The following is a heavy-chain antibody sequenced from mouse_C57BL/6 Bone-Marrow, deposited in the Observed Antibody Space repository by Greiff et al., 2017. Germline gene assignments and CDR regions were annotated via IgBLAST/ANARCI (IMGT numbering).Heavy chain of an antibody. CDR2: INPNNGGT. Sequence: VQLKESGPELVKPGASVRIPCKASGYTFTDYNMDWVKHSHGKSLEWIGDINPNNGGTIYNQQFTGKATLTVDRSSSTAYMGLRSLTSEDTAVYYCAREGVWLGWYLDVWGTGTTVTVSS. D-gene: IGHD2-2*01. CDR3: AREGVWLGWYLDV. CDR1: GYTFTDYN. J-gene: IGHJ1*03. V-gene: IGHV1-18*01.